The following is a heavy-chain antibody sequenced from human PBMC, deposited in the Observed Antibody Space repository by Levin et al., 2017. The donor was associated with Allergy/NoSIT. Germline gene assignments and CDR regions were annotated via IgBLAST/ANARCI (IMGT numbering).Heavy chain of an antibody. CDR2: ISRSGRDT. CDR1: GFNFSDYY. J-gene: IGHJ4*02. D-gene: IGHD1-26*01. Sequence: GGSLRLSCVASGFNFSDYYMSWIRQAPGSGLEWVSYISRSGRDTYYSDSVKGRFTISRDNAKKSVYLQMDTLRADDTAVYFCVRDRYCPSKTCYSGGSDYWGQGTQVTVSS. CDR3: VRDRYCPSKTCYSGGSDY. V-gene: IGHV3-11*01.